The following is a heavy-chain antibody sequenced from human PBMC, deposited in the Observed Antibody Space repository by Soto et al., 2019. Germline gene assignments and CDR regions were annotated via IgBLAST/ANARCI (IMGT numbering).Heavy chain of an antibody. Sequence: QVQLVQSGAEVKKPGSSVKVSCKASGGTFSSYAISWVRQAPGQGLEWMGGIIPIFGTANYAQKFQGRVTITADESTSTAYMELSSLRSEDTAVYYCSSRSDYYDSSGPYSVYWGQGTLVTVSS. CDR3: SSRSDYYDSSGPYSVY. D-gene: IGHD3-22*01. J-gene: IGHJ4*02. CDR1: GGTFSSYA. CDR2: IIPIFGTA. V-gene: IGHV1-69*01.